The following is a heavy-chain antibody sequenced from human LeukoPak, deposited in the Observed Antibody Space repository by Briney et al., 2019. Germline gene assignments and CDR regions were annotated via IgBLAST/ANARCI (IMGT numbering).Heavy chain of an antibody. CDR3: ARRSSGWYCFDY. CDR1: GGSISPYY. D-gene: IGHD6-19*01. CDR2: IYYSGST. Sequence: SETLSLTCTVSGGSISPYYWSWIRQPPGKGLEWIGYIYYSGSTNYNPSLKSRVTISVDTSKNQFSLKLSSVTAADTAVYYCARRSSGWYCFDYWGQGTLVTVSS. V-gene: IGHV4-59*01. J-gene: IGHJ4*02.